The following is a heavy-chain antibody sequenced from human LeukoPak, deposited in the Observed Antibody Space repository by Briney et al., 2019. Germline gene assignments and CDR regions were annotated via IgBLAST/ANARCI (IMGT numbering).Heavy chain of an antibody. D-gene: IGHD2-2*03. V-gene: IGHV4-34*01. CDR2: IHYSGSA. Sequence: PSETLSLTCAVYGGSFSGYYWTWIRQPPGKGLEWIGEIHYSGSATYNPSLKSRVTISVDRSKNQFSLKLSSVTAADTAVYYCARAVGYCSSTSCYVWALYFDLWGRGTLVTVSS. J-gene: IGHJ2*01. CDR3: ARAVGYCSSTSCYVWALYFDL. CDR1: GGSFSGYY.